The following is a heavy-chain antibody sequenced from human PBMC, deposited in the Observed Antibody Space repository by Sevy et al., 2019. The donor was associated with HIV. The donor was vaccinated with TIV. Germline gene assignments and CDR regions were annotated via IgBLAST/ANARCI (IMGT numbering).Heavy chain of an antibody. CDR1: GFTFSSYA. CDR2: ISGSGGST. CDR3: AKGREKAAGRYYYYGMDV. D-gene: IGHD6-13*01. J-gene: IGHJ6*02. Sequence: GGSLRLSCAASGFTFSSYAMSWVRQAPWKGLEWVSAISGSGGSTYYADSVKGRFTISRDNSKNTLYLQMNSLRAEDTAVYYCAKGREKAAGRYYYYGMDVWGQGTTVTVSS. V-gene: IGHV3-23*01.